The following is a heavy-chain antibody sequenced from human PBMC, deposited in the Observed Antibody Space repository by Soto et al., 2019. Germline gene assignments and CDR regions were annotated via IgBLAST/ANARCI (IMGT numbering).Heavy chain of an antibody. CDR2: GSYSGTT. D-gene: IGHD2-8*01. CDR1: GVSVSSGSFY. CDR3: ARSPGYFTISSLDP. Sequence: SETLSLTCTVSGVSVSSGSFYWAWIRQPPGKGLEWIGFGSYSGTTNYKPSLKSRVTISVDTSRSQISLNLTSVTAADTAVYYCARSPGYFTISSLDPWGQGTLVTVSS. J-gene: IGHJ5*02. V-gene: IGHV4-61*01.